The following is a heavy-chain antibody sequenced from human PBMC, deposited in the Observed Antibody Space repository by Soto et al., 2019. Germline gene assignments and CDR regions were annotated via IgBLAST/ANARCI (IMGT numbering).Heavy chain of an antibody. CDR3: SRGRGVPDPVGMAV. Sequence: PSETLSLSCTVFGASISSSYYWSWIRQPPGKGLVWVGYIYYSGSTNYNPSLKSRVTISVDTSKNQCSRRVVGLTGADTAVYYCSRGRGVPDPVGMAVGGQGTTVTVSS. J-gene: IGHJ6*02. CDR1: GASISSSYY. CDR2: IYYSGST. V-gene: IGHV4-61*01.